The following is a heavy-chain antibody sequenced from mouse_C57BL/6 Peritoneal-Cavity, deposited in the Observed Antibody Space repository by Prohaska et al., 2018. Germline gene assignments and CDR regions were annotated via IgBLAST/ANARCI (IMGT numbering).Heavy chain of an antibody. CDR1: GFSLTSYG. CDR3: ARNWYYFDY. Sequence: QVQLKQSGPGLVQPSQSLSITCTVSGFSLTSYGVHWVRQSPGKSLEWLGVIWSGGSTDYNAAFISRLSISKDNSKSQVFFKMNSLQADDTAIYYCARNWYYFDYWGQGTTLTVSS. CDR2: IWSGGST. J-gene: IGHJ2*01. V-gene: IGHV2-2*01.